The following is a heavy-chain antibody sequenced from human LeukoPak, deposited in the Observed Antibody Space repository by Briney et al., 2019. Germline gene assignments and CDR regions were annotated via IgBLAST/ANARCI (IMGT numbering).Heavy chain of an antibody. V-gene: IGHV1-8*01. CDR2: MNPNSDTT. J-gene: IGHJ6*02. CDR3: AILASAAQTYYYYGMDV. Sequence: ASVKVSCTASGYTFTTFDINWVRQATGQGLEWMGWMNPNSDTTGYAQKFQGRVTMTWHTSIGTAYMELSSLRSEDTAVYYCAILASAAQTYYYYGMDVWGQGTTVTVSS. CDR1: GYTFTTFD. D-gene: IGHD6-13*01.